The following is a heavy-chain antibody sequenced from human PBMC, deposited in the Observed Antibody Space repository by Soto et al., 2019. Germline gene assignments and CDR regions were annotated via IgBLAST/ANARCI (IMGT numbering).Heavy chain of an antibody. J-gene: IGHJ6*02. CDR2: AHHSGTT. Sequence: SETLSLTCSVSGVSVTNFRYYWTWLRQPPGKGLEWIGEAHHSGTTNYIPSLKSRATISIDSSKNHFSLKVTSVTAADTAVYFCARQGGSSRPFEGSGLDVWVRGTTVTVS. V-gene: IGHV4-61*03. CDR3: ARQGGSSRPFEGSGLDV. D-gene: IGHD6-13*01. CDR1: GVSVTNFRYY.